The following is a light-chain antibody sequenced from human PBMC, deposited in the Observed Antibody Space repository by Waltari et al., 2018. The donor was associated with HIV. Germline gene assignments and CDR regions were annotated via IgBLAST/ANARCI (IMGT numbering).Light chain of an antibody. V-gene: IGLV3-21*01. CDR3: QVWDSTLGHVS. CDR2: YDN. CDR1: NIERKS. Sequence: SVLTQPPSVSVAPGMTARITCGGKNIERKSVHWYQQKPGQAPILLICYDNDRPSGIPERFSGSNSGNTATLTISRVGAGDEADYYCQVWDSTLGHVSFGGGSKLTVL. J-gene: IGLJ3*02.